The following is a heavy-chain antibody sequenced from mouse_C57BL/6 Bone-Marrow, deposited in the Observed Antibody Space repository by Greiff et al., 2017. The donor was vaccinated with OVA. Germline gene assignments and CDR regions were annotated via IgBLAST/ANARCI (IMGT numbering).Heavy chain of an antibody. Sequence: QVQLQQPGAELVRPGTSVKLSCKASGYTFTSYWMHWVKQRPGQGLEWIGVIDPSDSYTNYNQKFKGKATLTVDTSSSTAYMQLSSLTSEDSAVYYCARRLCITTVVAYYFDYWGQGTTLTVSS. CDR2: IDPSDSYT. D-gene: IGHD1-1*01. CDR1: GYTFTSYW. CDR3: ARRLCITTVVAYYFDY. J-gene: IGHJ2*01. V-gene: IGHV1-59*01.